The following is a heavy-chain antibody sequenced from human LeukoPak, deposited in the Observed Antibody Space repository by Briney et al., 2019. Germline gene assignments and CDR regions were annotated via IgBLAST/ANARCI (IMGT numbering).Heavy chain of an antibody. D-gene: IGHD6-19*01. CDR1: GFTFSSYW. J-gene: IGHJ3*02. Sequence: GGSLRLSCAASGFTFSSYWMSWGREAPGKGLGWVANINVDGSEKYCVDTVKGRFSISRDNVKKSLYLQINSLKAEDTAVYYCARIDSGWDHDAFDIYYQGKMTTVSS. CDR2: INVDGSEK. V-gene: IGHV3-7*01. CDR3: ARIDSGWDHDAFDI.